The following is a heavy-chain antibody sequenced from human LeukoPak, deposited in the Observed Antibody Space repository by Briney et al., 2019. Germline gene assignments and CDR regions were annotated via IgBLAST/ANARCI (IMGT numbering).Heavy chain of an antibody. V-gene: IGHV4-59*01. CDR1: GGSISSYY. CDR3: ARVGSGCFDY. D-gene: IGHD3-3*01. J-gene: IGHJ4*02. CDR2: IYYSGNT. Sequence: NTSETLSLTCTVSGGSISSYYWSWIRQPPGKGLEWIGYIYYSGNTNSNTSLKSRVNISIDTSKKQFSLKLSSVTAADTAVYYCARVGSGCFDYWGQGTRVTVSS.